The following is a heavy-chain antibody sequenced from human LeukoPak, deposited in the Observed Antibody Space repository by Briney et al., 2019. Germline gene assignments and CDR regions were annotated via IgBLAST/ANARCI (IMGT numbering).Heavy chain of an antibody. D-gene: IGHD4-17*01. J-gene: IGHJ5*02. Sequence: GASVKVSCKASGYTFTSYGISWVRQAPGQGLEWMGWISAYNGNTNYAQKLQGRVTMTTDTSTSTAYMKLRSLRSDDTAVYYCARDQGEYGDYVTNWFDPWGQGTLVTVSS. V-gene: IGHV1-18*01. CDR3: ARDQGEYGDYVTNWFDP. CDR1: GYTFTSYG. CDR2: ISAYNGNT.